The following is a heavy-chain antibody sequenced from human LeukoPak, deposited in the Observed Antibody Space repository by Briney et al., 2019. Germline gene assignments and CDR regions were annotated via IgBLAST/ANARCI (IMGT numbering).Heavy chain of an antibody. D-gene: IGHD3-10*01. Sequence: PGGSLRLSCAASGFTFSSYWMHWVRQAPGKGLGWVSRINSDGSSTTYADSVKGRFTISRDNAKNTLYLQMNSLRAEDTAVYYCAKVWVFINYWGQGTLVTVSS. J-gene: IGHJ4*02. CDR2: INSDGSST. CDR1: GFTFSSYW. CDR3: AKVWVFINY. V-gene: IGHV3-74*01.